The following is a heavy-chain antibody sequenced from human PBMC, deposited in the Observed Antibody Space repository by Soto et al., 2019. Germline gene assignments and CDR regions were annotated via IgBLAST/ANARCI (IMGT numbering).Heavy chain of an antibody. Sequence: ASVKVSCKASGYTFTSYGISWVRQAPGQGLEWMGWISAYNGNTNYAQKLQGRVTMTTDTSTSTAYMELRSLRSDDTAAYYCARPIKRGYCISTSCWTEDAFDIWGQGTMVTDSS. CDR2: ISAYNGNT. V-gene: IGHV1-18*01. J-gene: IGHJ3*02. CDR1: GYTFTSYG. CDR3: ARPIKRGYCISTSCWTEDAFDI. D-gene: IGHD2-2*03.